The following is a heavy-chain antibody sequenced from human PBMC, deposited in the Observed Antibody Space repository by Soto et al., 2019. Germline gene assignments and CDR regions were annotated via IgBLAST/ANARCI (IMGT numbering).Heavy chain of an antibody. V-gene: IGHV4-30-4*01. CDR3: ASEPYYDSSGYYYDY. CDR2: IYYSGST. Sequence: PSETLSLTCTVSGGSISSGDYYWSWIRQPPGKGLEWIGYIYYSGSTYYNPSLKSRVTISVDTSKNQFSLKLSSVTAADTAVYYCASEPYYDSSGYYYDYWGQGTLVTVSS. CDR1: GGSISSGDYY. J-gene: IGHJ4*02. D-gene: IGHD3-22*01.